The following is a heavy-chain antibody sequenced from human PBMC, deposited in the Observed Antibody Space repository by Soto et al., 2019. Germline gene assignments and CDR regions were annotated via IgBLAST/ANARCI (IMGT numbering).Heavy chain of an antibody. CDR1: GYTFTSYD. D-gene: IGHD3-9*01. CDR2: MNPNSGNT. Sequence: ASVKVSCKASGYTFTSYDINWVRQATGQGLEWMGWMNPNSGNTGYAQKFQGRVTMTRNTSISTAYMELSSLRSEDTAVYYCARGGAGIXTGYYKGRGYYYYGMDVWGQGTTVTVSS. CDR3: ARGGAGIXTGYYKGRGYYYYGMDV. J-gene: IGHJ6*02. V-gene: IGHV1-8*01.